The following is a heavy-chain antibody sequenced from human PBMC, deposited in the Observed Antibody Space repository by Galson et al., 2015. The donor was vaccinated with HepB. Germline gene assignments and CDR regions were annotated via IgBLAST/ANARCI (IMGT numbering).Heavy chain of an antibody. CDR1: GFTFSDHY. D-gene: IGHD3-3*01. CDR2: IRTKVNSYTT. V-gene: IGHV3-72*01. J-gene: IGHJ4*02. CDR3: ARASGHYHNDY. Sequence: SLRLSCAASGFTFSDHYMDWGRQAPGKGLEWLARIRTKVNSYTTENAASVKDRFTVSRDDSQNSLYLQMNGLKTEDTALYYCARASGHYHNDYWGQGTLVTVSS.